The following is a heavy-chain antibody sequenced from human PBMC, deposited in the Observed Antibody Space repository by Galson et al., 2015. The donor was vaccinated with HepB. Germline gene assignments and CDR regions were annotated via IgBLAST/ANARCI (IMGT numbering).Heavy chain of an antibody. CDR1: GFSLSTSGVG. V-gene: IGHV2-5*02. CDR2: IYWDDDK. D-gene: IGHD3-22*01. Sequence: PALVKPTQTLTLTCTFSGFSLSTSGVGVGWIRQPPGKALEWLALIYWDDDKRYSPSLKSRLTITKDTSKNQVVLTMTNMDPVDTATYYCARQTVNYYDSSGYYHYFDYWDQGTLVTVSS. J-gene: IGHJ4*02. CDR3: ARQTVNYYDSSGYYHYFDY.